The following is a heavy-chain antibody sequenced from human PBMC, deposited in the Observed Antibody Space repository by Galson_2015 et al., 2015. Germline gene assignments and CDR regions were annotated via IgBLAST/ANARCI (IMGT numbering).Heavy chain of an antibody. CDR3: AKGAVTVLGGYDF. CDR2: LSKTDTA. D-gene: IGHD4-11*01. CDR1: GFTASSNY. V-gene: IGHV3-53*01. J-gene: IGHJ4*02. Sequence: SLRLSCAASGFTASSNYMAWFRQAPGKGLEWVSVLSKTDTAYYVDSVRGRFTISRDNSKNTMYLQMDYLTVDDTAVYYCAKGAVTVLGGYDFWGQGILVTVSS.